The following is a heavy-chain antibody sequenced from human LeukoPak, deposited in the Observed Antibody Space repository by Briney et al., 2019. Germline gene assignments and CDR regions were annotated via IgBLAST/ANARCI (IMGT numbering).Heavy chain of an antibody. J-gene: IGHJ6*03. V-gene: IGHV1-18*01. D-gene: IGHD5-18*01. CDR2: ISAYNGNT. CDR3: ARGQNVDTAISYYYYYYIDV. Sequence: VASVKVSCKASGYTLTSYGISWVRQAPGQGLEWMGWISAYNGNTNYAQKLQGRVTMTTDTSTSTAYMELRSLRSDDTAVYYCARGQNVDTAISYYYYYYIDVWGKGTTVTVSS. CDR1: GYTLTSYG.